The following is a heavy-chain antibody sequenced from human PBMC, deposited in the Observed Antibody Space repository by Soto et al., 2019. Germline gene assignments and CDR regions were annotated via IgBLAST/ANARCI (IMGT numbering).Heavy chain of an antibody. J-gene: IGHJ6*02. Sequence: ESLKISCKGSGYIFTSYWISCFLEMRVKVLEWMGRIDPSDPSDSYTKYSPSFQGHVTISADKSINTAYLQWSSLKASDTAMYYCSRHRRTYYDMDVWGQGTTVTVSS. CDR3: SRHRRTYYDMDV. CDR1: GYIFTSYW. CDR2: IDPSDPSDSYT. V-gene: IGHV5-10-1*01.